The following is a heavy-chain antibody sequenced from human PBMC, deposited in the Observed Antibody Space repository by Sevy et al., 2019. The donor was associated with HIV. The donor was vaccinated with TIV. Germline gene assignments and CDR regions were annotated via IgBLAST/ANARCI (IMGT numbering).Heavy chain of an antibody. CDR3: VRGQAPYRAPTFFDW. D-gene: IGHD3-16*02. CDR1: GYPFSVYY. Sequence: ASVKVSCKASGYPFSVYYILWVRQAPGQGLEWMGWVAAYNGDTNYVQKVQDRVTMTTDTSTNTAYMELRSRTSDDPAMYYCVRGQAPYRAPTFFDWWAQGTLVTVSS. J-gene: IGHJ4*02. CDR2: VAAYNGDT. V-gene: IGHV1-18*01.